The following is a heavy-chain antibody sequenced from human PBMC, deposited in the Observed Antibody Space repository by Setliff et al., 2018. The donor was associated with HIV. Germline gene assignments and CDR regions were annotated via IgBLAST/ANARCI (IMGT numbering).Heavy chain of an antibody. D-gene: IGHD1-26*01. CDR3: ARAGRGGSYNHYYYYYMDV. Sequence: ASVKVSCKASGYTFTGHYIHWVRQAPGQGLEWMGRINPNSAGTNYAQRFQGRVTMTRDTSISTAYMELSRLRLDDTAVYYCARAGRGGSYNHYYYYYMDVWGKGTTVTVSS. CDR1: GYTFTGHY. V-gene: IGHV1-2*06. J-gene: IGHJ6*03. CDR2: INPNSAGT.